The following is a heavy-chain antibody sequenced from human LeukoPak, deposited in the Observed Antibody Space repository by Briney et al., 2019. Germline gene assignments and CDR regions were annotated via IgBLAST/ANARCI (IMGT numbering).Heavy chain of an antibody. J-gene: IGHJ3*02. Sequence: GGSLRLSCAASGFTFSSYWMSWVRQAPGKGLEWVANIKQDGSEKYYVDSVKGRFTISRDNAKNSLYLQMNSLRAEDTAVYYCARGRDGYTLIDAFDIWGQGTMVTVSS. CDR2: IKQDGSEK. CDR1: GFTFSSYW. V-gene: IGHV3-7*01. D-gene: IGHD5-24*01. CDR3: ARGRDGYTLIDAFDI.